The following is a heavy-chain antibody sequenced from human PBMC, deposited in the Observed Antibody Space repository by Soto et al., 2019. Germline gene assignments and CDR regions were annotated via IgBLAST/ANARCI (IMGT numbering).Heavy chain of an antibody. J-gene: IGHJ4*02. D-gene: IGHD1-26*01. CDR2: IIPIFGTA. CDR3: ARSGGSSYGSFIYFDY. CDR1: GGTFSSYD. V-gene: IGHV1-69*01. Sequence: QVKLVQSGAEVKKPGSSVKVSCKDSGGTFSSYDISWVRQAPGQGLEWMVGIIPIFGTANYAQKFQGRVTITADESTSTAYMELSSLRSEDTAVYYCARSGGSSYGSFIYFDYWGQGTLVTVSS.